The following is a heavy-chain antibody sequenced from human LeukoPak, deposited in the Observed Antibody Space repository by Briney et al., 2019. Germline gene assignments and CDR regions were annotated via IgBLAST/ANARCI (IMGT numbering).Heavy chain of an antibody. D-gene: IGHD5-18*01. Sequence: GGSLRLSCAASVFIFSSYWMHWVRQAPGKGLVWVSRINSDGGSTTYADSVKGRFTISRDNAKNTLSLRMNSLRAEDTAVYYCAVGYKYGQLFDYWGQGALVTVSS. J-gene: IGHJ4*02. CDR1: VFIFSSYW. CDR3: AVGYKYGQLFDY. CDR2: INSDGGST. V-gene: IGHV3-74*03.